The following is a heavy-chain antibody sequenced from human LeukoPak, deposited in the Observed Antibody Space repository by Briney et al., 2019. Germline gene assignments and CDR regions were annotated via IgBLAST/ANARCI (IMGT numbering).Heavy chain of an antibody. J-gene: IGHJ5*02. D-gene: IGHD3-10*01. CDR1: GFTFSTHA. V-gene: IGHV3-23*01. Sequence: GGSLRLSCAASGFTFSTHAMTWVRQVPGKGLEWVSGIGDSGGSTYYADSVKGRFTISRDNSKNTLYLQMNSLGAEDTAVYYCAKDQPTMVRGVIGWFDPWGQGTLVTVSS. CDR3: AKDQPTMVRGVIGWFDP. CDR2: IGDSGGST.